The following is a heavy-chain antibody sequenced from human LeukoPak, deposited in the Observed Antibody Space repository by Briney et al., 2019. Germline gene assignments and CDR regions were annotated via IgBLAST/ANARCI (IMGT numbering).Heavy chain of an antibody. CDR2: IWYDGSNK. D-gene: IGHD5-12*01. Sequence: GRSLRLSCAASGFTFSSYGMHWVRQAPGKGLEWVAVIWYDGSNKYYADSVKGRFTISRDNSKNTLYLQMNSLRAEDTAVYYCAREQKWSGYENGMDVWGKGTTVTVSS. CDR3: AREQKWSGYENGMDV. CDR1: GFTFSSYG. V-gene: IGHV3-33*01. J-gene: IGHJ6*04.